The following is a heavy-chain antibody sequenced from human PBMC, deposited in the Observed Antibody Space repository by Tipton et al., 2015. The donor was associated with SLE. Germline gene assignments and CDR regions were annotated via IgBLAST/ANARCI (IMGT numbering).Heavy chain of an antibody. V-gene: IGHV4-61*09. J-gene: IGHJ4*02. CDR2: IYTSGST. CDR1: GGSISSGSYY. CDR3: ARGNRGIEAGGGDN. Sequence: TLSLTCTVSGGSISSGSYYWSWSRPPAGKGLEWIVYIYTSGSTNYNPSLKRRVTISVDTSKNQFFLKLSSVTAADTAVYYCARGNRGIEAGGGDNWGQGSLVTVSS. D-gene: IGHD6-13*01.